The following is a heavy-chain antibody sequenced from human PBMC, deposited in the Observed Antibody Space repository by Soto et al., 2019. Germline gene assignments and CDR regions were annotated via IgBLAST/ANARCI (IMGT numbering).Heavy chain of an antibody. CDR3: SRGIKGGLDA. D-gene: IGHD2-21*01. CDR1: GFVSNDYD. CDR2: ISYDGSNK. J-gene: IGHJ1*01. Sequence: VQLAESGGGVVQPGRSLRLSCATSGFVSNDYDIHWVRKATGKGLAWLASISYDGSNKYYADSVKGRFTISRDKSNNTVYLQGIGLGSEGTAVDNWSRGIKGGLDAWGPGT. V-gene: IGHV3-30*05.